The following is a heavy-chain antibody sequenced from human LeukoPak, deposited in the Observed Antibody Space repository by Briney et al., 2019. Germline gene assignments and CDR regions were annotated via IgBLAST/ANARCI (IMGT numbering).Heavy chain of an antibody. Sequence: GRSLRLSCAASGFTFDDYAMHWVRQAPGKGLEWVSGISWNSGSIGYADSVKGRFTIFRDNVKNYLYLQMNSLRAEDMGLYYCAKDVSLGYCSGGSCSAHFDYWGQGTLVTVSS. CDR2: ISWNSGSI. J-gene: IGHJ4*02. CDR1: GFTFDDYA. V-gene: IGHV3-9*03. D-gene: IGHD2-15*01. CDR3: AKDVSLGYCSGGSCSAHFDY.